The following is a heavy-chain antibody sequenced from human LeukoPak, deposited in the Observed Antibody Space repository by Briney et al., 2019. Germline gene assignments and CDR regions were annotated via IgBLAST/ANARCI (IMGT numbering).Heavy chain of an antibody. Sequence: SETLSLTCIVSGGSISSYYWSWVRQPPGKGLEWIGYIYYSGSTNYNPSLKSRVTISVDTSKNQFSLKLSSVTAADTAVYYCARHLSGYSGYDLASFDYWGQGTLVTVSS. CDR3: ARHLSGYSGYDLASFDY. CDR2: IYYSGST. J-gene: IGHJ4*02. D-gene: IGHD5-12*01. CDR1: GGSISSYY. V-gene: IGHV4-59*08.